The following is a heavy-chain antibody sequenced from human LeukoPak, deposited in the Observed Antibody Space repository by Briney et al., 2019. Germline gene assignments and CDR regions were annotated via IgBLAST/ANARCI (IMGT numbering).Heavy chain of an antibody. CDR1: GDSVTRDSYY. V-gene: IGHV4-61*02. Sequence: SETLSLTCSVSGDSVTRDSYYWSWVRQPAGKGLEWIGRLSTSGSTDYSPSLKSRVTMSVDTSKNQFSLKLSSVTAADTAVYYCARDLSVGAAHYYMDVWGKGTTVTVSS. CDR2: LSTSGST. J-gene: IGHJ6*03. D-gene: IGHD1-26*01. CDR3: ARDLSVGAAHYYMDV.